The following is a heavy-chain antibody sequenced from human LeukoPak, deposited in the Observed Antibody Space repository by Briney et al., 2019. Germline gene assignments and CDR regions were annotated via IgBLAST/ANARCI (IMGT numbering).Heavy chain of an antibody. D-gene: IGHD1-14*01. Sequence: QPGGALRLSSAASDFIARSNYMTWVRQAPGKGLEWVSVIYNDGSVYYADSVRGRFTISRDTSKNTVYLQMNSLRAEDTAVYYCAIRGGPGSLDAFDIWGQGTMVTVSS. J-gene: IGHJ3*02. CDR3: AIRGGPGSLDAFDI. CDR1: DFIARSNY. CDR2: IYNDGSV. V-gene: IGHV3-53*01.